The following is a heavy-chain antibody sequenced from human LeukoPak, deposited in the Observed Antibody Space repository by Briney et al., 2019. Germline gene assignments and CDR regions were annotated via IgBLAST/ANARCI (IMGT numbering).Heavy chain of an antibody. V-gene: IGHV3-48*03. CDR3: ARDAPDY. Sequence: GGSPRLSCAASGFTFSSYEMNWVRQAPGKGLEWISYISSSGNTIYYTGSVKGRFTISRDNAKNSLYLQMNSLRAEDTAVYYCARDAPDYWGQGTLVTVSS. CDR1: GFTFSSYE. CDR2: ISSSGNTI. J-gene: IGHJ4*02.